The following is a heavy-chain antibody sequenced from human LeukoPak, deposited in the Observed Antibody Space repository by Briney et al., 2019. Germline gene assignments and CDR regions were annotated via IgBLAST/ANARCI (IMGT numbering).Heavy chain of an antibody. CDR3: ARGLALGYCSGGSCYGGFWFDP. J-gene: IGHJ5*02. CDR2: INHSGST. CDR1: GGSFSGYY. V-gene: IGHV4-34*01. Sequence: SETLSLTCAVYGGSFSGYYWSWIRQPPGKGLEWIGEINHSGSTNYNPSLKSRVTISVDTSKNQFSLKLSSVTAADTAVYYCARGLALGYCSGGSCYGGFWFDPWGQGTLVTVSS. D-gene: IGHD2-15*01.